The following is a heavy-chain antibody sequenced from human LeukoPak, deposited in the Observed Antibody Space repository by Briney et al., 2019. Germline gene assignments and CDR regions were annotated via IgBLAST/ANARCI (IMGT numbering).Heavy chain of an antibody. V-gene: IGHV3-30*02. Sequence: PGGSLRLSCAASGFTFSTYGMHWLRQAPGKGLQWVAFIRYDGGIKYYADSVKGRFTISRDNSKNTLYLQMNSLRAEDTAVYYCAKPYYYDSSGYSHTDYWGQGTLVTVPS. J-gene: IGHJ4*02. D-gene: IGHD3-22*01. CDR1: GFTFSTYG. CDR3: AKPYYYDSSGYSHTDY. CDR2: IRYDGGIK.